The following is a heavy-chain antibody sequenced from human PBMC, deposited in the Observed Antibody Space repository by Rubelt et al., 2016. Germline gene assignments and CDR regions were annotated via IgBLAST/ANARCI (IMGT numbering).Heavy chain of an antibody. CDR3: ATHGRGWSFDY. CDR1: GYTFTSYS. CDR2: INAGNGDT. D-gene: IGHD6-19*01. J-gene: IGHJ4*02. Sequence: QVQLVQSGAEVKKPGASVKVSCKASGYTFTSYSMHWVRQAPGQRLEWMGWINAGNGDTKYTQKFQGRFTITRDTAAATAYRELSSRGSEDTAVYYCATHGRGWSFDYWGQGTLVTVSS. V-gene: IGHV1-3*01.